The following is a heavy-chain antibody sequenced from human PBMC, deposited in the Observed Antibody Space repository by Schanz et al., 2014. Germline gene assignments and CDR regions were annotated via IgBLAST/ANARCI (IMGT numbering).Heavy chain of an antibody. CDR2: INPSGVST. D-gene: IGHD6-6*01. J-gene: IGHJ4*02. CDR3: ARGGAYRSPSPVFYFDY. V-gene: IGHV1-46*01. Sequence: QVQLVQSGAEVKKPGASVKVSCKASGYTFAVYYIHWVRQAPGQGLEWLGIINPSGVSTSSAQEFQGRVTMTRATSTSTLQMELSSLRSEDTAVYYCARGGAYRSPSPVFYFDYWGQGTLVTVSS. CDR1: GYTFAVYY.